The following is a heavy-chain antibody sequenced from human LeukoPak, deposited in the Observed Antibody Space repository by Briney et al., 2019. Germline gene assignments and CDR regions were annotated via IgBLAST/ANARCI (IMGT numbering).Heavy chain of an antibody. CDR2: IIPIFGTA. D-gene: IGHD3-22*01. CDR1: GGTFSSYA. J-gene: IGHJ1*01. Sequence: GASVKVSCKASGGTFSSYAISWVRQAPGQGLEWMGGIIPIFGTANYAQKFQGRVTITTDESTSTAYMELSSLRSEDTAVYYCASADYHESSGYYPEYFQHWGQGTLVTVSS. CDR3: ASADYHESSGYYPEYFQH. V-gene: IGHV1-69*05.